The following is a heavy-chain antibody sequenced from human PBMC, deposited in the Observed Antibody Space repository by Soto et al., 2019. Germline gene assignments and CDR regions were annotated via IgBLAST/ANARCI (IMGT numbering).Heavy chain of an antibody. J-gene: IGHJ4*02. V-gene: IGHV3-23*01. CDR2: ISGSGGST. D-gene: IGHD5-12*01. CDR1: GFTFNSYA. CDR3: AKFKEWLRFWGPSDY. Sequence: GGSLRLSCAASGFTFNSYAMSWVPQAPGKGLEWVSAISGSGGSTYYADSVKGRFTISRDNSKNTLYLQMNSLRAEDTAVYYCAKFKEWLRFWGPSDYWGQGTLVTVSS.